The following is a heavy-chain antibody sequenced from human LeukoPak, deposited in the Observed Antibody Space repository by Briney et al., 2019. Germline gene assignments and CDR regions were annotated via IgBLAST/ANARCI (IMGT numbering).Heavy chain of an antibody. Sequence: GASVNVSCRASGYTFTSYYIHWVRQAPGQGLEWMGIINPSGGSTSYAQRFQGRITLTRDTSTSTVYMELSSLRSEDTAVYYCARGPRGYFDLWGRGILVTVSS. CDR3: ARGPRGYFDL. V-gene: IGHV1-46*01. J-gene: IGHJ2*01. CDR2: INPSGGST. CDR1: GYTFTSYY.